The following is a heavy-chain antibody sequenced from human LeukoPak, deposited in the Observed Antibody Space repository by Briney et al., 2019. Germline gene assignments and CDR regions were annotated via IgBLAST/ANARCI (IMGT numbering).Heavy chain of an antibody. CDR2: VRSSSSTI. CDR3: ARAKRNGFDI. CDR1: GFTFNSYN. V-gene: IGHV3-48*01. Sequence: GGSLRLSCAASGFTFNSYNMNWVRQAPGKGLEWVSYVRSSSSTIYYADSVKGRFTISRDNAMNSLYLQMNSLRAEDTAVYYCARAKRNGFDIWGQGTMVTVSS. J-gene: IGHJ3*02.